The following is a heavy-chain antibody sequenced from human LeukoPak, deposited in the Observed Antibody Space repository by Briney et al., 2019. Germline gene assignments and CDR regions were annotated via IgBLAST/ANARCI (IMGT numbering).Heavy chain of an antibody. J-gene: IGHJ4*02. V-gene: IGHV4-4*09. Sequence: PSETLSLTCTVSGGSISSYYWSWIRQPPGKGLEWIGYIYTSGSTNYNPSLKSRVTISVDTSKNQFSLKLGSVTAADTAVYYCARGFYGSGSQFDYWGQGTLVTVSS. CDR1: GGSISSYY. CDR2: IYTSGST. CDR3: ARGFYGSGSQFDY. D-gene: IGHD3-10*01.